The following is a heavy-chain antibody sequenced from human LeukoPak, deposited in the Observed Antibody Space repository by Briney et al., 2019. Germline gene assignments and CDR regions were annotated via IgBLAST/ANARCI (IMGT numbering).Heavy chain of an antibody. CDR1: GFTFSSYA. D-gene: IGHD6-19*01. CDR3: AKGPSSSGWRYYFDY. J-gene: IGHJ4*02. V-gene: IGHV3-23*01. Sequence: GGSLRLSCAASGFTFSSYAMSWVRQAPGKGLEWVSAISGSGGSTYYADSVKGRFTISRDNSKNTLYLQMNSLGAEDTAVYYCAKGPSSSGWRYYFDYWGQGTLVTVSS. CDR2: ISGSGGST.